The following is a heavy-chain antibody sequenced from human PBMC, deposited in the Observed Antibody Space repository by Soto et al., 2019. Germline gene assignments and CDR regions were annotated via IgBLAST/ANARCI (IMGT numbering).Heavy chain of an antibody. J-gene: IGHJ5*02. CDR1: GCTFTNYP. CDR3: ARADLGYCSSNSCDNWLDV. V-gene: IGHV1-3*01. Sequence: ASVKVSYKATGCTFTNYPIQWVRQAPGQGLEWMGWINAGNGNTKYSQKFQGRVTITRDPSASTAYMEMSSLRPEETAVYYCARADLGYCSSNSCDNWLDVWGQGTPVTVYS. CDR2: INAGNGNT. D-gene: IGHD2-2*01.